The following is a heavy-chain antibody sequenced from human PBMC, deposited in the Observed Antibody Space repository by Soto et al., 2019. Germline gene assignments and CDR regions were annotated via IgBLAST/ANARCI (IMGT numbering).Heavy chain of an antibody. Sequence: QVQLVESGGGVVQPGRSLRLSCAASGFIFSGYGMHWVRQAPGKGLEWVAVISYDGSNKYYADSVKGRFTISRDNSKNTLYLQMNSLRAEDTAVYYCAKVLEQWMVLGPPLGYWGQGPLVTVSS. J-gene: IGHJ4*02. V-gene: IGHV3-30*18. CDR1: GFIFSGYG. D-gene: IGHD6-19*01. CDR3: AKVLEQWMVLGPPLGY. CDR2: ISYDGSNK.